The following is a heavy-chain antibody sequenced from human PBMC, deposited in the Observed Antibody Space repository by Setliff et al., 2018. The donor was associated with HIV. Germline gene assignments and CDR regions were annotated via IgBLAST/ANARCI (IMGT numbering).Heavy chain of an antibody. CDR1: GYTFTTFG. Sequence: ASVKVSCKASGYTFTTFGLSWVRQAPGQGLEWMGWINTVTGTPMYAQGFTGRFVFSLDTSISTAYLQIDSLNAEDTAVYYCARYGSDWFFDLWGRGTLVTVSS. CDR3: ARYGSDWFFDL. D-gene: IGHD4-17*01. J-gene: IGHJ2*01. V-gene: IGHV7-4-1*01. CDR2: INTVTGTP.